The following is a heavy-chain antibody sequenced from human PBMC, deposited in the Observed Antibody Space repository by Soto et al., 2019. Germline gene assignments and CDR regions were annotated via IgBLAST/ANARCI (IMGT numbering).Heavy chain of an antibody. CDR3: ARDQSHSETYWWLDS. V-gene: IGHV1-46*01. J-gene: IGHJ5*01. D-gene: IGHD2-15*01. Sequence: QVQLVQSGAEVKKPGASVKVSCKASGYTFTSTWMHWVRQAPGQGLEWMGVIHPNGDRTIYAEKFQGRLTLMRDTSTATDYMELSSLSSEDTAMYYCARDQSHSETYWWLDSWGQGRLVTVSS. CDR2: IHPNGDRT. CDR1: GYTFTSTW.